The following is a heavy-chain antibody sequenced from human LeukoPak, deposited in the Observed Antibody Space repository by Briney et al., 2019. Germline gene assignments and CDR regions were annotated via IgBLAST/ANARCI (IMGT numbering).Heavy chain of an antibody. CDR2: ISSSSSYI. J-gene: IGHJ4*02. CDR3: AREHELRFLEWLFPIDY. D-gene: IGHD3-3*01. Sequence: GGSLRLSCAASGFTFSSYSMNWVRHAPGKGLEWVSSISSSSSYIYYADSVKGRFTISRDNAKNSLCLQMNSLRAEDTAVYYCAREHELRFLEWLFPIDYWGQGTLVTVSS. CDR1: GFTFSSYS. V-gene: IGHV3-21*01.